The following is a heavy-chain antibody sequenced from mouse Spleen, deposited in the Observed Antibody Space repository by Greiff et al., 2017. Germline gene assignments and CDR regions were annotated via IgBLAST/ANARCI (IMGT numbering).Heavy chain of an antibody. D-gene: IGHD1-1*01. J-gene: IGHJ1*01. CDR1: GYSITSGYY. Sequence: VQLQQSGPGLVKPSQSLSLTCSVTGYSITSGYYWNWIRQPPGNKLEWMGYISYDGSNNYNPSLKNRISITRDTAKNQFFLKLNSVTTEDTATYYCARVGDYYGRVWYFDVWGAGTTITVSS. CDR2: ISYDGSN. CDR3: ARVGDYYGRVWYFDV. V-gene: IGHV3-6*01.